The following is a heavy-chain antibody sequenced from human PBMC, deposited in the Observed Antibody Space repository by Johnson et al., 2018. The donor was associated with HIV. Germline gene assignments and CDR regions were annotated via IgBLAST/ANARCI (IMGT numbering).Heavy chain of an antibody. CDR2: INWNGGST. Sequence: VQLVESGGGVVRPGGSLRLSCAASGFTFNDYGMNWVRQAPGKGLEWVSGINWNGGSTGYADSVKGRVTISRDNAKNSLYLQMNSLTPEDTALYYCARAVTTASGDAFDIWGQGTMVTVSS. D-gene: IGHD4-17*01. CDR1: GFTFNDYG. J-gene: IGHJ3*02. CDR3: ARAVTTASGDAFDI. V-gene: IGHV3-20*04.